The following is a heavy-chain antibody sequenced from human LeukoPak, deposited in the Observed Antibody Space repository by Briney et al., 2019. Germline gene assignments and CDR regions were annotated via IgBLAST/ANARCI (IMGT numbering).Heavy chain of an antibody. D-gene: IGHD4-17*01. CDR2: IYYSGST. Sequence: PSETLSLTCTVSGGSISSGGYYWSWIRQHPGKGLEWIGCIYYSGSTYYNPSLKSRVTISVDTSKNQFSLKLSSVTAADTAVYYCARADYGDYGSSAAFDYWGQGTLVTVSS. J-gene: IGHJ4*02. CDR3: ARADYGDYGSSAAFDY. V-gene: IGHV4-31*03. CDR1: GGSISSGGYY.